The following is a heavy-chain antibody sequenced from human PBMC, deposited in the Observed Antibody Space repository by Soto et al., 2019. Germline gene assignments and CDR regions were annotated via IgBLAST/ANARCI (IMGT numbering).Heavy chain of an antibody. CDR2: ISSTSGTI. CDR1: GFTFSRYS. CDR3: ARGFSGYSFGYGY. D-gene: IGHD5-18*01. V-gene: IGHV3-48*01. J-gene: IGHJ4*02. Sequence: EVHLVESGGGLVQPGGSLRLSCAASGFTFSRYSMNWVRQAPGKGLEWVSYISSTSGTIYYADSVKGRFTISRDNAKNSLYVQMNSLRAEDTAVYYCARGFSGYSFGYGYWGPGTLVTVSS.